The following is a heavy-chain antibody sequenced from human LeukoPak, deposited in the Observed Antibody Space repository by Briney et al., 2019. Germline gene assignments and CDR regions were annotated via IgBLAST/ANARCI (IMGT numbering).Heavy chain of an antibody. J-gene: IGHJ4*02. CDR1: GFTFSSYG. CDR2: IRNKANSDTT. CDR3: VGSSTPNKVDY. V-gene: IGHV3-72*01. D-gene: IGHD6-13*01. Sequence: GGSLRLSCAASGFTFSSYGMSWVRQAPGKGLEWVGRIRNKANSDTTEYAASVKGRFTISRDDPKNSLFLQMDSLKTEDTAVYFCVGSSTPNKVDYWGQGTLVTVSS.